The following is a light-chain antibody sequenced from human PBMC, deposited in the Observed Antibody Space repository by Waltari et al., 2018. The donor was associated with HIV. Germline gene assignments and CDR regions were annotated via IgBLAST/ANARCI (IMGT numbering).Light chain of an antibody. J-gene: IGKJ2*01. CDR1: QDVSTF. CDR2: GAA. V-gene: IGKV1D-8*01. CDR3: QQYFLFPLT. Sequence: ISLTQSPSLSASIGDRVTIHCQATQDVSTFVAWYQQKPGTAPKLLIYGAAILQGGVPSRFSGSGSGTDFTLTIGCLQSDDLATYFCQQYFLFPLTFGQGTEVQ.